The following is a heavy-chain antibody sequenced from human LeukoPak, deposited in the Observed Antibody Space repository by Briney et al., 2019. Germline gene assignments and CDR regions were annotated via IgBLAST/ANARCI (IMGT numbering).Heavy chain of an antibody. CDR1: GFTFSSSE. Sequence: GGSLRLSCVASGFTFSSSEMNWVRQPPGKGLEWVSSIFPSGGEIHYADSVRGRFTISRDNSKSTLSLQMNSLRAEDTAIYYCATYRQVLLPFESWGQGTLVTVSS. D-gene: IGHD2-8*02. CDR2: IFPSGGEI. V-gene: IGHV3-23*01. J-gene: IGHJ4*02. CDR3: ATYRQVLLPFES.